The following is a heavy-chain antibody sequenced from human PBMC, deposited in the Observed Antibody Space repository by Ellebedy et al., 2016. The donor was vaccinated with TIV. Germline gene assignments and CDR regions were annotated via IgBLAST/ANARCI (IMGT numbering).Heavy chain of an antibody. D-gene: IGHD5-12*01. CDR1: GYTFTSYA. CDR2: INAGNGNT. V-gene: IGHV1-3*01. CDR3: ARDPYQMATIRGYFDY. Sequence: ASVKVSCKASGYTFTSYAVHWVRQAPGQRLEWMGWINAGNGNTKYSQKFQGRVTITRDTSASPAYLELSSLRSEDTAVYYCARDPYQMATIRGYFDYWGQGTLVTVSS. J-gene: IGHJ4*02.